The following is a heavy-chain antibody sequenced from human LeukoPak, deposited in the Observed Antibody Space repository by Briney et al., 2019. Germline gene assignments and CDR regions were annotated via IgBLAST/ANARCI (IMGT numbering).Heavy chain of an antibody. CDR1: GYTFTSYA. J-gene: IGHJ4*02. Sequence: ASVKVSCKASGYTFTSYAIHWVRQAPGQRLEWMGWINTRTGNAYYSQELQGRLTITRDTSASTAYMELSSLRSEDMAVYYCAKDSGSGWYEFRWGQGTLVTVSS. V-gene: IGHV1-3*03. D-gene: IGHD6-19*01. CDR3: AKDSGSGWYEFR. CDR2: INTRTGNA.